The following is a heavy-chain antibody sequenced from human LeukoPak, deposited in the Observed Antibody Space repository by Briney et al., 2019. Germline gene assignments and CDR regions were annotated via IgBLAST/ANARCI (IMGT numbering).Heavy chain of an antibody. J-gene: IGHJ4*02. Sequence: GGSLRFSCVASGFTFSTYAMSWVRQAPGKGLEWVSVISGTGGTTYYADSVKGRFTISRDNSKNTLYLQMNSLRAEDTAVYYCARDRGYTQDYWGQGTLVTVSS. CDR3: ARDRGYTQDY. V-gene: IGHV3-23*01. CDR1: GFTFSTYA. D-gene: IGHD5-12*01. CDR2: ISGTGGTT.